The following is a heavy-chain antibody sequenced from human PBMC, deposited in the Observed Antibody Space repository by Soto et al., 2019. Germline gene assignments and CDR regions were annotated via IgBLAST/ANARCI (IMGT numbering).Heavy chain of an antibody. V-gene: IGHV5-51*01. D-gene: IGHD5-12*01. CDR1: GYSFTSYW. J-gene: IGHJ4*02. CDR2: IYPGDSDT. CDR3: ARQGEYSGYVTADFDY. Sequence: GESLKISCKGSGYSFTSYWIGWVRQMPGKGLEWMGIIYPGDSDTRYSPSFQGQVTISADKSISTAYLQWSSLKASDTAMYYCARQGEYSGYVTADFDYWGQGTLVTVSS.